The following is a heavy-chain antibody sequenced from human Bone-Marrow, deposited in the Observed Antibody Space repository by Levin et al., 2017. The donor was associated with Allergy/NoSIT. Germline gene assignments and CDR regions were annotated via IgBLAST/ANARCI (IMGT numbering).Heavy chain of an antibody. CDR3: ALGRGRDRVES. Sequence: GGSLRLSCAASGFTVSTNYMSWVRQAPGKGLEWVSVIYSGGSTYYAESAKGRFLISRANSNNTVYLQVNSLRAEDTAVYYGALGRGRDRVESWGSGALVAVS. J-gene: IGHJ5*01. CDR1: GFTVSTNY. V-gene: IGHV3-53*01. CDR2: IYSGGST. D-gene: IGHD1-14*01.